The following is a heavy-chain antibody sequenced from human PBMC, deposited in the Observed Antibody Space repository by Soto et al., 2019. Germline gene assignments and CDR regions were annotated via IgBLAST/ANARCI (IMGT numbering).Heavy chain of an antibody. Sequence: ASVKVSCKASGYAFTGYYMHWVRQAPGQGLEWMGWINPNSGGTNYAQKFQGWVTMTRDTSISTAYMELSRLRSDDTAVYYCARGDSGWYKGFDYWGQGTPVTVSS. D-gene: IGHD6-19*01. CDR3: ARGDSGWYKGFDY. CDR1: GYAFTGYY. J-gene: IGHJ4*02. CDR2: INPNSGGT. V-gene: IGHV1-2*04.